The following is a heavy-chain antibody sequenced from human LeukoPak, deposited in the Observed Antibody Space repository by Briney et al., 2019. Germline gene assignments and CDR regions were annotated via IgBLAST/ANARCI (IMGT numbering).Heavy chain of an antibody. CDR2: ISPNSGGT. Sequence: ASVKVSCKASGYTFTGYYMHWVRQAPGQGLEWMGWISPNSGGTNYAQKFQGRVTMTRDTSISTAYMELSRLRSDDTAVYYCASRRTFRQIAAAATNWFDPWGQGTLVTVSS. V-gene: IGHV1-2*02. D-gene: IGHD6-13*01. CDR1: GYTFTGYY. J-gene: IGHJ5*02. CDR3: ASRRTFRQIAAAATNWFDP.